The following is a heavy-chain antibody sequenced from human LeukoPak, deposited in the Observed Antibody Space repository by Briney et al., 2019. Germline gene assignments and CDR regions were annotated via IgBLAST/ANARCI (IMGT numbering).Heavy chain of an antibody. CDR3: ASIRYSSGWSLDY. Sequence: PSETLSLTCAVYGGSFSGYYWSWIRQPPGKGLEWIGEINHSGSTNYNPSLKSRVTISVDTSKNQFSLKLSSVTAADTAVYYCASIRYSSGWSLDYWGQGTLVTVSS. J-gene: IGHJ4*02. CDR2: INHSGST. V-gene: IGHV4-34*01. D-gene: IGHD6-19*01. CDR1: GGSFSGYY.